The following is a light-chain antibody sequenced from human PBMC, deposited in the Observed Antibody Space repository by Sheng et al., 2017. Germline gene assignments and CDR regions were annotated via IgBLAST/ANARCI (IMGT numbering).Light chain of an antibody. CDR3: CSYATGSTYV. Sequence: QSALTQPASVSGSPGQSITISCTGTSTDVGDYNLVSWYQQHPGNVPKLLIYEVNKRPSGISNRFSGSKSANTASLTISGLQAEDEADYYCCSYATGSTYVFGTGTKVTVL. J-gene: IGLJ1*01. CDR2: EVN. CDR1: STDVGDYNL. V-gene: IGLV2-23*02.